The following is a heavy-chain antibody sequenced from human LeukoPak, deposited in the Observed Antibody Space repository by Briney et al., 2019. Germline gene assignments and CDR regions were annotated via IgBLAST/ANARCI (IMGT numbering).Heavy chain of an antibody. J-gene: IGHJ3*02. V-gene: IGHV1-18*04. D-gene: IGHD3-3*01. CDR3: ARVRNLGSGITIFGGARDAFDI. CDR2: ISAYNGNT. CDR1: GYNFDRYG. Sequence: ASVKVSCKGSGYNFDRYGVNWVRQAPGQGLEWVGWISAYNGNTNYAQKLQGRVTMTTDTSTSTAYMELRSLRSDDTAVYYCARVRNLGSGITIFGGARDAFDIWGQGTMVTVSS.